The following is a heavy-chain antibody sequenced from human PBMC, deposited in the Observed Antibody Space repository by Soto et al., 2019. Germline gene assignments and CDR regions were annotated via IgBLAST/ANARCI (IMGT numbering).Heavy chain of an antibody. CDR3: ASSSGYSYGTDAFDI. Sequence: GEPLKISCKGSGYSFTSYWISWVRQMPGKGLEWMGRIDPSDSYTNYSPSFQGHVTISADKSISTAYLQWSSLKASDTAMYYCASSSGYSYGTDAFDIWGQGTMVTVSS. CDR1: GYSFTSYW. CDR2: IDPSDSYT. D-gene: IGHD5-18*01. J-gene: IGHJ3*02. V-gene: IGHV5-10-1*01.